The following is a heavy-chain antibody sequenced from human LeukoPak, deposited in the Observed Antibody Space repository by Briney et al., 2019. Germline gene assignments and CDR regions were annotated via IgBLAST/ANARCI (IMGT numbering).Heavy chain of an antibody. J-gene: IGHJ5*02. CDR2: IYHSGST. CDR3: ARDLDYGDYSRWFDP. V-gene: IGHV4-4*02. CDR1: GGSISGSNW. D-gene: IGHD4-17*01. Sequence: SETLSLTRAVSGGSISGSNWWSWVRQAPGKGLEWIGEIYHSGSTNYNPSLKSRVTISVDKSKNQFSLKLSSVTAADTAVYYCARDLDYGDYSRWFDPWGQGTLVTVSS.